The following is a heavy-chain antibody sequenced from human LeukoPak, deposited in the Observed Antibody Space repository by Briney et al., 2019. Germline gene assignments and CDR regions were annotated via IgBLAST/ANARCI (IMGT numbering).Heavy chain of an antibody. D-gene: IGHD3-3*01. Sequence: LETLSLTCTVSGGSISRYYWSWIRQPPGKGLEWIGYIYTTGSTNCNPSLKSRVTMSVDTSKNQFSLKLSSATAADTAVYYCARDSLVGYDFWSDRVAFDIWGQGTMVTVSS. V-gene: IGHV4-4*08. J-gene: IGHJ3*02. CDR2: IYTTGST. CDR1: GGSISRYY. CDR3: ARDSLVGYDFWSDRVAFDI.